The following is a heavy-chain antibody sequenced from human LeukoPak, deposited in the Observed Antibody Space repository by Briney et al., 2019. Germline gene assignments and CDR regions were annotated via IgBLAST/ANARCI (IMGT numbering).Heavy chain of an antibody. D-gene: IGHD3-10*01. CDR3: AKDLLAYGYCDY. CDR1: GFTFSSYA. V-gene: IGHV3-23*01. Sequence: PGGSLRLSCAASGFTFSSYAMSWFRQAPAKGLEWVSAISGSGGSTYYADSVKGRFTISRDNSKNTLYLQMNSLRAEDTAVYYCAKDLLAYGYCDYWGQGTLVTVSS. J-gene: IGHJ4*02. CDR2: ISGSGGST.